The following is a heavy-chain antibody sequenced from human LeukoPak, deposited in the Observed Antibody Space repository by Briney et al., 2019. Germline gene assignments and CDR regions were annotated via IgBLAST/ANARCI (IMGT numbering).Heavy chain of an antibody. J-gene: IGHJ4*02. CDR1: GFSFTSYA. Sequence: GGSLRLSCAASGFSFTSYAMSWVRQAPGKGLEWVSAITGSGGTKYYGDSVKGRFTISRDSSKNTLFLQMNSLRAEDTAVYSCAKDLAPFTNAWYAFDYWGRGILVTVSS. V-gene: IGHV3-23*01. CDR2: ITGSGGTK. CDR3: AKDLAPFTNAWYAFDY. D-gene: IGHD6-13*01.